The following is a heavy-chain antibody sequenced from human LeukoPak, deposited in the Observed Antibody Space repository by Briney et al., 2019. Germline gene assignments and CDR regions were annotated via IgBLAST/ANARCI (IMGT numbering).Heavy chain of an antibody. V-gene: IGHV4-59*01. J-gene: IGHJ6*02. CDR2: IYFSGST. CDR1: GGSINGYY. Sequence: SETLSLTCTVSGGSINGYYWTWIRQPPGKGLEWIGYIYFSGSTEYNPSLKSRVTISIDKSKNQFSLKLSSVAAADTAVYYCARGEALRQNYGMDVWGQGTTVTVS. CDR3: ARGEALRQNYGMDV.